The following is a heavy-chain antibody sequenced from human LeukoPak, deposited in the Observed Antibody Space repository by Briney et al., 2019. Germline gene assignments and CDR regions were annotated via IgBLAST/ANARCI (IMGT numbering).Heavy chain of an antibody. V-gene: IGHV3-20*04. CDR1: GFTFDDYG. J-gene: IGHJ6*03. D-gene: IGHD2-2*01. CDR3: ARARTSSTSHYYYYYMDV. CDR2: INWNGGST. Sequence: PGGSLRLSCAASGFTFDDYGMSWVRQAPGKGLEWVSGINWNGGSTGYADSVKGRFTISRDNAKNSLYLQMNSLRAEDTALYYCARARTSSTSHYYYYYMDVWGKGTTVTVSS.